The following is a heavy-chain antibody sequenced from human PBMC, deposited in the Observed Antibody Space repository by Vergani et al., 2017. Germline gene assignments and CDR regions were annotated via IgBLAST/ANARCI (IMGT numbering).Heavy chain of an antibody. CDR1: GYTFTDHY. CDR2: VDPEDGET. D-gene: IGHD4-17*01. CDR3: ATPQTVTTGGMEV. V-gene: IGHV1-69-2*01. Sequence: EVQLVRSGAEVKKPGATMKISCTVSGYTFTDHYMHWVKQAPGKGLEWVGLVDPEDGETIYAEKFKGRVTIAADTSADTAHLELSSLRSENTTVYYCATPQTVTTGGMEVWVQGTTVIVSS. J-gene: IGHJ6*02.